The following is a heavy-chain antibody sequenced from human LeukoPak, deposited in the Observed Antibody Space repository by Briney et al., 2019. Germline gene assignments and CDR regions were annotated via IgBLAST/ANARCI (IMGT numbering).Heavy chain of an antibody. CDR1: GDSISSGDYF. Sequence: SETLSLTCDVSGDSISSGDYFWSWIRQPPGKGLEWIGYIYHSGSAHYNPSLKSRVTISVDTSKNQFSLVVSSVTAADTAVYYYAREVIMVTTSSDAFDMWGQGTMVTVSS. CDR2: IYHSGSA. J-gene: IGHJ3*02. CDR3: AREVIMVTTSSDAFDM. V-gene: IGHV4-30-4*01. D-gene: IGHD4-17*01.